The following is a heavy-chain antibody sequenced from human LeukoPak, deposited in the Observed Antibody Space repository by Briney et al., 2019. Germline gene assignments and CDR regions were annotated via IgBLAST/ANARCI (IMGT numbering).Heavy chain of an antibody. CDR2: VNHRGST. V-gene: IGHV4-34*01. Sequence: SSETLSLTCAVYDESFSGYYWSWIRQPPGKGLEWLGEVNHRGSTNYKLSLKSRLTISVDTSRKEISLKLTSVTAADTAIYYCARVDIVTTNYFDPRGQGTLVTVSS. D-gene: IGHD5-12*01. CDR1: DESFSGYY. J-gene: IGHJ5*02. CDR3: ARVDIVTTNYFDP.